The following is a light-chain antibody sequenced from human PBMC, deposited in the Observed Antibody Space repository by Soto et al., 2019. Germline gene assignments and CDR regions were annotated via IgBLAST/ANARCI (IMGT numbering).Light chain of an antibody. J-gene: IGKJ1*01. Sequence: DIQMTQSPSTLSGSVGDRVTITCRASQTISSWLAWYQQKPGKAPKLLIYKASTLKSGVPSRCSGSGAGTEFTLTISRLQPDDFATYDCQHYNSYSEAFGQGTKVELK. CDR2: KAS. CDR3: QHYNSYSEA. V-gene: IGKV1-5*03. CDR1: QTISSW.